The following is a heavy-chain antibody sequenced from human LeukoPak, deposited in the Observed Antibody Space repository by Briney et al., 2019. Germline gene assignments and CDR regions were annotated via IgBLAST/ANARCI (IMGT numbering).Heavy chain of an antibody. CDR3: AKELEWELGAFDI. D-gene: IGHD1-26*01. V-gene: IGHV3-23*01. CDR2: ISDSGGST. J-gene: IGHJ3*02. CDR1: GFTFSNYA. Sequence: GGSLRLSCAASGFTFSNYALSWVRQAPGKGLEWVSGISDSGGSTLYADSVKGRFTISRDNPKNTVYLQMNSLRAEDTAVYYCAKELEWELGAFDIWGQGTMVTVSS.